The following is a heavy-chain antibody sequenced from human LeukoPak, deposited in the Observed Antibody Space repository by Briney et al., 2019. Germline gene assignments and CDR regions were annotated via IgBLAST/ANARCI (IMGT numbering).Heavy chain of an antibody. D-gene: IGHD3-3*01. CDR1: GGSISSSSYY. CDR3: AREERGEWLYDLVVPFDY. Sequence: PSETLSLTCTVSGGSISSSSYYWGWIRQPPGKGLEWIGSIYYSGSTYYNPSLKSRVSISVDTSKNQFSLKLSSVTAADTAVYYCAREERGEWLYDLVVPFDYWGQGTLVTVSS. J-gene: IGHJ4*02. CDR2: IYYSGST. V-gene: IGHV4-39*07.